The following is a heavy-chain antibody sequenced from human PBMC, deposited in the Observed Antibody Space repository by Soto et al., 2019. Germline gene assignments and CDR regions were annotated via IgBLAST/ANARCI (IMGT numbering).Heavy chain of an antibody. Sequence: PSETLSLTCTVSGGSISSSIYYGGWIRQPPGKGLEWIGSIFYSGSTYYNPSLKSRVTISVDTSKNQFSLKLYSVTAADTAMYYCARQVVTAIPTWGQGILVT. D-gene: IGHD2-21*02. V-gene: IGHV4-39*01. CDR2: IFYSGST. J-gene: IGHJ5*02. CDR1: GGSISSSIYY. CDR3: ARQVVTAIPT.